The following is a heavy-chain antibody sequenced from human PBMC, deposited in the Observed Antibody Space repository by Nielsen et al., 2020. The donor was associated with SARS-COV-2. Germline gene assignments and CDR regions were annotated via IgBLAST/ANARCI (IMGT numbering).Heavy chain of an antibody. CDR3: AKEYNWNDRDY. V-gene: IGHV3-11*06. Sequence: GESLKISCAASGFTFSDYYMSWIRQAPGKGLEWVSYISSSSSYTNYADSVKGRFTISRDNSKNTLYLQMNSLRAEDTAVYYCAKEYNWNDRDYWGQGTLVTVSS. CDR1: GFTFSDYY. CDR2: ISSSSSYT. J-gene: IGHJ4*02. D-gene: IGHD1-1*01.